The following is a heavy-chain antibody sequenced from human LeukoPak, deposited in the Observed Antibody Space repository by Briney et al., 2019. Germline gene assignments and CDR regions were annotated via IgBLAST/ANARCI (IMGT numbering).Heavy chain of an antibody. D-gene: IGHD6-6*01. J-gene: IGHJ6*03. Sequence: GGSLRLSCAASGFIFSSYSMSWVRQTPGKGLEWVSSISSSSTYIHYADSVKGRFTISRDNAQNTLYLQMNSLRAEDTAVYYCAKGGGSSPLYYYYYMDVWGKGTTVTVSS. CDR2: ISSSSTYI. CDR3: AKGGGSSPLYYYYYMDV. V-gene: IGHV3-21*01. CDR1: GFIFSSYS.